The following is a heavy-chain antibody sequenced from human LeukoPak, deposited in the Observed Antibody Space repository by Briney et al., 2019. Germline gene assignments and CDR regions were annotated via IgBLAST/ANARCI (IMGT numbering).Heavy chain of an antibody. J-gene: IGHJ5*02. CDR3: ARRTTTVTTMFDP. CDR1: GGSISSSSYY. D-gene: IGHD4-17*01. Sequence: SETLSLTCTVSGGSISSSSYYWGWIRQPPGKGLEWIGRIYYSGSTYYNPSLKSRVTISVDTSKNQFSLKLSSVTAADTAVYYCARRTTTVTTMFDPWGQGTLVTVSS. V-gene: IGHV4-39*01. CDR2: IYYSGST.